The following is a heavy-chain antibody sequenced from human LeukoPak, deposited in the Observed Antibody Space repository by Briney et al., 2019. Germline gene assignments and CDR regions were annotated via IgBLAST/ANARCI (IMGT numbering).Heavy chain of an antibody. CDR3: ARWSINTGYGYGGFDP. Sequence: PSETLSLTCTVSGGSISSSSYYWGWIRQPPGKGLEWIGSIYYSGSTYYNPSLKSRVTISVDTSKNQFSLKLSSVTAADTAVYYCARWSINTGYGYGGFDPWGQGTLVTVSS. CDR2: IYYSGST. D-gene: IGHD5-18*01. J-gene: IGHJ5*02. V-gene: IGHV4-39*07. CDR1: GGSISSSSYY.